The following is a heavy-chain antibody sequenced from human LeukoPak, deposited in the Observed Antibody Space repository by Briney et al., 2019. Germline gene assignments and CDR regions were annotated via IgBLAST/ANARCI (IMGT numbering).Heavy chain of an antibody. CDR3: ARGRDFGLAATRCFDY. J-gene: IGHJ4*02. Sequence: SETLSLTCTLSGGSISSYYWSWIRQPPGKGLEWLAYIHNSGRTNYNPSLKSRLTISLDTSKNQFSLNVRSVTAADTAVYYCARGRDFGLAATRCFDYWGQGTLVTVSS. CDR2: IHNSGRT. V-gene: IGHV4-59*08. D-gene: IGHD2-15*01. CDR1: GGSISSYY.